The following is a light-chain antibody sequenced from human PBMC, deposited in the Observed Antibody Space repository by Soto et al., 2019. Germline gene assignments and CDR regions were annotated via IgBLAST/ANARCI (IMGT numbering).Light chain of an antibody. CDR2: SKN. Sequence: QAVVTQEPSLTVSPGGTVTLTCASSTGAVTSGYYPNWFQQKPGQAPRALIYSKNNIHSWTPARFSGSLLGGKAALTLSGVQPEDEAEYYCLLYYGGAHWVFGGGTKLTVL. CDR3: LLYYGGAHWV. V-gene: IGLV7-43*01. CDR1: TGAVTSGYY. J-gene: IGLJ3*02.